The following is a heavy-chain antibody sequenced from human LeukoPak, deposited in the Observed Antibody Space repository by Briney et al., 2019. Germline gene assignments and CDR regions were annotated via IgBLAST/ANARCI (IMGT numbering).Heavy chain of an antibody. D-gene: IGHD3-9*01. Sequence: ASVKVSCKASGYTFTGYYMHWVRQAPGQGLEWMGWINPNSGGTKYAQKFQGRVTMTRDTSISTAYMELSRLRSDDTAVNYCAREANLYDILTGYSWPSFDHWGQGTLVTVSS. V-gene: IGHV1-2*02. CDR1: GYTFTGYY. CDR3: AREANLYDILTGYSWPSFDH. CDR2: INPNSGGT. J-gene: IGHJ4*02.